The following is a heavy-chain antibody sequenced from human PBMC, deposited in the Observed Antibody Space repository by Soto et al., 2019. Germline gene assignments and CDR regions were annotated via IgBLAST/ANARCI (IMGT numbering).Heavy chain of an antibody. D-gene: IGHD3-3*01. J-gene: IGHJ4*02. Sequence: QERLVQSGAEVRKPGSSVKVSCKVTGGTSTRYAINWVRQAPGQGLEWMGGIVPMFGTSKYAQKFQGKVKISAGTSTDIGYKELRSLRSEDTAVYYCNRGSEYDFWSGYLWGQGTLVSVSS. V-gene: IGHV1-69*06. CDR3: NRGSEYDFWSGYL. CDR1: GGTSTRYA. CDR2: IVPMFGTS.